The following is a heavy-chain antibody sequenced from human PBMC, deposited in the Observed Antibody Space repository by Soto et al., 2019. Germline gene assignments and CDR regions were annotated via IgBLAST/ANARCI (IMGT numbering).Heavy chain of an antibody. Sequence: GASVKVSCKASGYTFTSYYMHWVRQAPGQGLEWMGIINPSGGSTSYAQKFQGRVTMTRDTSKNQFSLKLSSVTAADTAVYYCARVVPARAGRFDYWGQGTLVTVSS. CDR3: ARVVPARAGRFDY. CDR1: GYTFTSYY. CDR2: INPSGGST. V-gene: IGHV1-46*01. J-gene: IGHJ4*02. D-gene: IGHD6-19*01.